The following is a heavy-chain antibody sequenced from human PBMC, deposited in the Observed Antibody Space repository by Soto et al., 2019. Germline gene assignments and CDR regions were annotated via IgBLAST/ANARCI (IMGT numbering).Heavy chain of an antibody. CDR2: INHSGST. D-gene: IGHD3-16*02. CDR3: ARGRHYDYIWGSYRPNSNFDY. V-gene: IGHV4-34*01. J-gene: IGHJ4*02. Sequence: SETLSLTCAVYGGSFSGYYWSWIRQPPGKGLEWIGEINHSGSTNYNPSLKSRVTISVDTSKNQFSLKLSSVTAADTAVYYCARGRHYDYIWGSYRPNSNFDYWGQGTLVTVS. CDR1: GGSFSGYY.